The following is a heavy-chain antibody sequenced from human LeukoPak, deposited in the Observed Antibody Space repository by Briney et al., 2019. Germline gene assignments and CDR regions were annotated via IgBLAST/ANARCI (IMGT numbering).Heavy chain of an antibody. J-gene: IGHJ4*02. CDR3: AKRAPYSSSTVYFDF. V-gene: IGHV3-23*01. CDR1: GFTFSGYD. Sequence: GGSLRLSCAASGFTFSGYDMTWVRQAPGKGLEWVSAISDSGGDTYYADSVRGRFTISRDNSKNALYLHMNSLRAEDTALYYCAKRAPYSSSTVYFDFWGQGPLVTVSS. D-gene: IGHD3-22*01. CDR2: ISDSGGDT.